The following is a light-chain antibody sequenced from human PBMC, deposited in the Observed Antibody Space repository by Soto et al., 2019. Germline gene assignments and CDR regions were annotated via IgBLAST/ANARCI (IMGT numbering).Light chain of an antibody. CDR2: GIS. CDR3: QKYGNCWT. J-gene: IGKJ1*01. V-gene: IGKV3-20*01. CDR1: QNVSSNL. Sequence: EVVLTQSPGTLSLSPGERATISCRASQNVSSNLLVWYQQHPGQAPRLLIYGISTRATGIPARFSGSGSGTEFSRTISRLEPDDFAVYYCQKYGNCWTFGQGTKVDIK.